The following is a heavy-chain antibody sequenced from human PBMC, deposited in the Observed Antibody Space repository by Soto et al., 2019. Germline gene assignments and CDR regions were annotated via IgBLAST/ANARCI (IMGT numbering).Heavy chain of an antibody. Sequence: SETLSLTCAVYGGSFSGYYWTWIRQPPGTGLEWIGEINHSGSTYYNPSLKSRVTISVDTSKNQFSLKLSSVTAADTAVYYCASFSDRLTPATVLYWGQGALVTVSS. CDR2: INHSGST. J-gene: IGHJ4*02. D-gene: IGHD2-2*02. CDR1: GGSFSGYY. CDR3: ASFSDRLTPATVLY. V-gene: IGHV4-34*09.